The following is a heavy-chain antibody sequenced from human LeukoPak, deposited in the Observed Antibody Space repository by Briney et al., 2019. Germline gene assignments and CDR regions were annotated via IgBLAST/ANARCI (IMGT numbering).Heavy chain of an antibody. CDR2: ISYDGSDK. V-gene: IGHV3-30*18. D-gene: IGHD6-25*01. CDR1: GFTFIDYG. Sequence: GGSLRLSCAASGFTFIDYGMHWVRQAPGKGLEWAAVISYDGSDKYYADSVKGRFTISRDNSKNTVYLQMNGLRAEDTAIYYCAKVAATLFGFFDFWGQGTLATVSS. J-gene: IGHJ4*02. CDR3: AKVAATLFGFFDF.